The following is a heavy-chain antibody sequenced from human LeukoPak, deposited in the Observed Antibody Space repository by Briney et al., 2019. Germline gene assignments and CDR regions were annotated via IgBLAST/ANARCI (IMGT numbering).Heavy chain of an antibody. Sequence: SETLSLTCTVSGGSISSGGYYWGWIRQPPGKGLEWIGRIYTSGSTNYNPSLKSRVTMSVDTSKNQFSLKLSSVTAADTAVYCCARDYTVFGRDNWYFDLWGRGTLVTVSS. CDR1: GGSISSGGYY. V-gene: IGHV4-61*02. CDR3: ARDYTVFGRDNWYFDL. D-gene: IGHD3-3*01. CDR2: IYTSGST. J-gene: IGHJ2*01.